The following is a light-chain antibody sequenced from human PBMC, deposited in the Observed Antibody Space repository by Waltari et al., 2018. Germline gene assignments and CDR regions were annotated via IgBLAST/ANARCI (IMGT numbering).Light chain of an antibody. Sequence: ELVLTQSPGPMSLSPGERATLSCRASQSVSKYLAWYQQRPGQAPRLLIYAASTRATGIPDRFSGSGYGTDFSLIISRLEPEDCAVYYCQNHERLPATFGQGTKVEIK. CDR3: QNHERLPAT. CDR1: QSVSKY. J-gene: IGKJ1*01. V-gene: IGKV3-20*01. CDR2: AAS.